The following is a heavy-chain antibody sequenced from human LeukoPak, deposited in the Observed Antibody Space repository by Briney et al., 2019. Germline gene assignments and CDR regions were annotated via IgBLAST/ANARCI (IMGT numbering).Heavy chain of an antibody. CDR1: GGSLSGSY. D-gene: IGHD3-3*01. Sequence: SETLSLTCAVYGGSLSGSYWSWIRQPPGKGLEWIGEINHSGSANYNSSLKSRVTLSIDKSKNQFSLNLNSVTAADTAVYYCARARRDSGYYKVDYWGQGTLVTVSS. CDR3: ARARRDSGYYKVDY. V-gene: IGHV4-34*01. J-gene: IGHJ4*02. CDR2: INHSGSA.